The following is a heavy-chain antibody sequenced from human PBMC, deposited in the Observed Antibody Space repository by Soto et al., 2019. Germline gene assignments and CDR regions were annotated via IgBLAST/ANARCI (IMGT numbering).Heavy chain of an antibody. CDR2: IWYDGSNK. J-gene: IGHJ4*02. V-gene: IGHV3-33*01. CDR1: GLTFSSYG. CDR3: ARGRGPTVTARFAY. D-gene: IGHD4-4*01. Sequence: GGSLRLSCAASGLTFSSYGMHWVRQAPGKGLEWVAVIWYDGSNKYYADSVKGRFTISRDNSKNTLYLQMNSLRAEDTAVYYCARGRGPTVTARFAYWGQGTLVTV.